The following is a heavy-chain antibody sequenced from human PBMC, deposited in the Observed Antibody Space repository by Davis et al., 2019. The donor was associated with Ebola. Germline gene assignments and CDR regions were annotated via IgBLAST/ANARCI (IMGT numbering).Heavy chain of an antibody. CDR1: GGSISSGGYS. J-gene: IGHJ5*02. CDR3: ARGYYGGWFDP. V-gene: IGHV4-30-2*01. Sequence: SETLSLTCTVSGGSISSGGYSWSWIRQPPGKGLEWIGYIYRSGSTYYNPSLKSRVTISVDTSKNQFSLKLSSVTAADTAVYYCARGYYGGWFDPWGQGTLVTVSS. CDR2: IYRSGST. D-gene: IGHD1-26*01.